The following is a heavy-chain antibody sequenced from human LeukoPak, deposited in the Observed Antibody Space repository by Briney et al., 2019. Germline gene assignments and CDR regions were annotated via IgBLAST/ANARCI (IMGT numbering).Heavy chain of an antibody. CDR1: GLIVSSNY. V-gene: IGHV3-53*01. J-gene: IGHJ4*02. CDR3: ARDPSRGLYYFDH. Sequence: GGSLRLSCAASGLIVSSNYMSWVRKAPGKGLEWVPALYSGGSIYYADSVKGRFTISRDNSKNMLYLQMNSLRAEDTAVYYCARDPSRGLYYFDHWGQGTLVTVSS. CDR2: LYSGGSI. D-gene: IGHD3-10*01.